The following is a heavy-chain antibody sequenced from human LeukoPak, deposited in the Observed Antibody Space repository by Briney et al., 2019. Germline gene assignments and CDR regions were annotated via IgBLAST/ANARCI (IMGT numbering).Heavy chain of an antibody. V-gene: IGHV1-18*03. CDR1: GYSFSIYG. Sequence: ASVKVSCKASGYSFSIYGITWARQAPGQGLEHLGWISASDGTTNYAQKVQDRVTMTTDTSTSTAYLELRSLRSEDMAVYYCARCGAAVTTHFSHWGQGTLVTVSS. CDR2: ISASDGTT. D-gene: IGHD4-17*01. J-gene: IGHJ4*02. CDR3: ARCGAAVTTHFSH.